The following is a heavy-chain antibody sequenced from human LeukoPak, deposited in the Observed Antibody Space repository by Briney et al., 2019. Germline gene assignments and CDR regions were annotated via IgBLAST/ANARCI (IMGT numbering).Heavy chain of an antibody. CDR2: ISGGAIST. D-gene: IGHD1-26*01. Sequence: GGSLRLSCAASEFTFSSYGMSWVHQAPGKGLEWVSAISGGAISTYYADSVKGRFTISRDNSKNTLYLQMNSLRAEDTAVYYCARGGSYLSAFDIWGQGTMVTVSS. CDR3: ARGGSYLSAFDI. CDR1: EFTFSSYG. J-gene: IGHJ3*02. V-gene: IGHV3-23*01.